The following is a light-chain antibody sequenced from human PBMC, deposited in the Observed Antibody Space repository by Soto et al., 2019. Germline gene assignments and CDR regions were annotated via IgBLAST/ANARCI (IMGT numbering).Light chain of an antibody. CDR2: EVS. Sequence: QSALSQPASVSGSPGQSITISCTGTSSDVGGYSYVSWYQHHPGKAPKLIIYEVSDRPSGVSNRFSGSKSGNTASLTISGLQAEDAADYYCSSYTISSTYVFGTRTKVTVL. CDR1: SSDVGGYSY. V-gene: IGLV2-14*01. CDR3: SSYTISSTYV. J-gene: IGLJ1*01.